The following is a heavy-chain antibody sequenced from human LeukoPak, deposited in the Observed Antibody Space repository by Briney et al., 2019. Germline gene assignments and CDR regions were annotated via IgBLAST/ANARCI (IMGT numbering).Heavy chain of an antibody. Sequence: GGSLRLSCAASGFTLSSYSMNWVRQAPGKGLEWVANIKQDGSEKYYVDSVKGRFTISRDNAKNSLYLQMNGLRAEDTAVYYCATSGLDFDYWGQGTLVTVSS. V-gene: IGHV3-7*01. D-gene: IGHD6-19*01. CDR1: GFTLSSYS. CDR2: IKQDGSEK. CDR3: ATSGLDFDY. J-gene: IGHJ4*02.